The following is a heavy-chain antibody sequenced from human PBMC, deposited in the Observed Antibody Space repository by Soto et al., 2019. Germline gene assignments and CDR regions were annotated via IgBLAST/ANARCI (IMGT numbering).Heavy chain of an antibody. J-gene: IGHJ4*02. CDR2: IIPILGIA. CDR1: GGTFSSYT. V-gene: IGHV1-69*02. D-gene: IGHD4-17*01. CDR3: ARVPMTTVTTFDY. Sequence: QVQLVQSGAEVKKPGSSVKVSCKASGGTFSSYTISWVRQAPGQGLEWMGRIIPILGIANYAQKFQGRVTXNXDXXKSTAYKELSSLRSEDTAVYYCARVPMTTVTTFDYWGQGTLVTVSS.